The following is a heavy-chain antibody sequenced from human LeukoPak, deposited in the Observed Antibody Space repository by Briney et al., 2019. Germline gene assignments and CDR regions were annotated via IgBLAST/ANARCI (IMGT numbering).Heavy chain of an antibody. V-gene: IGHV3-15*01. Sequence: GGSLRLSCAASGFTFSNAWMSWVRQAPGKGLEWVGRIKSKTDGGTTDYAAPVKGRFTISRDDSKNTLYLQMNSLKTEDIAVYYCTTDVGTTGTTLFDYWGQGTLVTVSS. J-gene: IGHJ4*02. CDR1: GFTFSNAW. D-gene: IGHD1-1*01. CDR2: IKSKTDGGTT. CDR3: TTDVGTTGTTLFDY.